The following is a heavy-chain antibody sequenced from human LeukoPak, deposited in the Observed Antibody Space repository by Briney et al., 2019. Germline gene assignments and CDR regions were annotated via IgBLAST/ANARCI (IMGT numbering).Heavy chain of an antibody. CDR1: GFTFSGFG. J-gene: IGHJ6*02. Sequence: GGSLRLSCAASGFTFSGFGMHWVRQAPGKGLEWVAFISLDGSEEFYVDSVKGRFTVSRDTSKNTLYLQMNSLRAEDTAVYYCARALGTIAAGWGHYYGMDVWGQGTTVTVSS. D-gene: IGHD6-13*01. CDR2: ISLDGSEE. V-gene: IGHV3-33*05. CDR3: ARALGTIAAGWGHYYGMDV.